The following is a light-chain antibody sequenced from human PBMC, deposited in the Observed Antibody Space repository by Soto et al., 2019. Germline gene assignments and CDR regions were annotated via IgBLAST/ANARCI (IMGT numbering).Light chain of an antibody. V-gene: IGKV1-5*01. CDR2: DAS. J-gene: IGKJ1*01. CDR1: QSISTW. CDR3: QQYMNYAT. Sequence: DIQMTQSPSTLSAYVGDRVTFTCRASQSISTWLAWYQQKPGKAPKLLIYDASSLQSDVPSRFSGNGSGTEFTLTISALQTDDFASYYCQQYMNYATFGQGTKVEIK.